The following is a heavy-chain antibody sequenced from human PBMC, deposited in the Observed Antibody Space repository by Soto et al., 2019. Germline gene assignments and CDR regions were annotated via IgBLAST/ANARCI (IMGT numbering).Heavy chain of an antibody. D-gene: IGHD4-4*01. V-gene: IGHV1-69*13. J-gene: IGHJ6*02. Sequence: GASVKVSCKASGVTFSSYTMSWVRQAPGQGLEWMGGIIPIFGTTTYAHKFQGRVTITADESTSTVYMELSSLRGEDTAVYYCARGALTTLAYYYGMDVWGQGTTVTVSS. CDR1: GVTFSSYT. CDR2: IIPIFGTT. CDR3: ARGALTTLAYYYGMDV.